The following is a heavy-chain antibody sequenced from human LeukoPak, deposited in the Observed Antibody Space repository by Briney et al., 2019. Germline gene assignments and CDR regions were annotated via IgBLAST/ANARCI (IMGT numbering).Heavy chain of an antibody. CDR1: GYTFTDNH. J-gene: IGHJ3*01. CDR3: ARELGRNAFDV. V-gene: IGHV1-2*02. Sequence: ASVKVSSKASGYTFTDNHMYWIRQAPGQGLECMGWISPNSGGTNYAQKFQGRITMTGDTSISTGYMELSSLRSDDTAVYYCARELGRNAFDVWGQGTMVTV. D-gene: IGHD7-27*01. CDR2: ISPNSGGT.